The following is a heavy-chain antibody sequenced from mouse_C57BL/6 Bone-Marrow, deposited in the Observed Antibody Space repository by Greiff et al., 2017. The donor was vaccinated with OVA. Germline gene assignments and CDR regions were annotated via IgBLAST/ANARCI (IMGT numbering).Heavy chain of an antibody. CDR3: ASPSPDYDGYPWFAY. V-gene: IGHV14-3*01. Sequence: EVKLMESVAELVRPGASVKLSCTASGFNIKNTYMHWVKQRPEQGLEWIGRIDPANGNTKYAPKFQGKATITADTSSNTAYLQLSSLTSEDTAIYYCASPSPDYDGYPWFAYWGQGTLVTVSA. J-gene: IGHJ3*01. CDR2: IDPANGNT. CDR1: GFNIKNTY. D-gene: IGHD2-3*01.